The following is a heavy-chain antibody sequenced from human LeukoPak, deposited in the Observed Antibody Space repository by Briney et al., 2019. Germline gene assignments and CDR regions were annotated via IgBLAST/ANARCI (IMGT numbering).Heavy chain of an antibody. Sequence: PSETLSLTCTVSGASISSSYWSWIRQPPGKGLEWIGYIHYTGTTNYNPSLKSRVAISVDTSKTQFSLKLNSVTAADTAVFYCARDPVWFGDYQSWFDPWGQGTLVTVSS. CDR1: GASISSSY. CDR2: IHYTGTT. J-gene: IGHJ5*02. CDR3: ARDPVWFGDYQSWFDP. D-gene: IGHD3-10*01. V-gene: IGHV4-59*01.